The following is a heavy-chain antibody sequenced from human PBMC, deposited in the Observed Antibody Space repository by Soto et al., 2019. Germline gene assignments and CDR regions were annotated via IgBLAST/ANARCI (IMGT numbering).Heavy chain of an antibody. V-gene: IGHV4-31*03. CDR1: GGSISSGGYY. D-gene: IGHD3-9*01. CDR3: ARDWLTGYGGPYGMDV. Sequence: QVQLQESGPGLVKPSQTLSLTCTVSGGSISSGGYYWSWIRQHPGKGLEWIGYIYYSGSTYYNPSLKSRVTISVDTSKNQCSLKLSSVTAADTAVYYCARDWLTGYGGPYGMDVWGQGTTVTVSS. CDR2: IYYSGST. J-gene: IGHJ6*02.